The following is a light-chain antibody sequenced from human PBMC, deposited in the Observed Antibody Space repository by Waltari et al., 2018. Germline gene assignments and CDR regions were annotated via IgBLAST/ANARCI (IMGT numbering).Light chain of an antibody. CDR2: DAS. J-gene: IGKJ1*01. V-gene: IGKV3-20*01. Sequence: ELVLPQSPGTLSVSPGERVTLSGRASQRVSRTLAWYQQKPGQAPRRIIYDASTRATGIPDRFSGSGSGTDFSLTISRLEPEDFAVYYCQKYGTLPATFGQGTKVEIK. CDR1: QRVSRT. CDR3: QKYGTLPAT.